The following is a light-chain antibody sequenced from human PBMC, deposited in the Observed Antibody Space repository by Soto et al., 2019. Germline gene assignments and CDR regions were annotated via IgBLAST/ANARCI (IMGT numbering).Light chain of an antibody. CDR2: EVT. V-gene: IGLV2-14*01. J-gene: IGLJ1*01. CDR1: SRDIGNYNY. Sequence: QSVLTQPASVSGSPGQSITISCTGTSRDIGNYNYVSWYQHHPGKAPKLMIYEVTSRPSGVSDRFSGSKSGMTASLTISGLQPEDEADYFCCSYAVTFYVFGTGTKVTVL. CDR3: CSYAVTFYV.